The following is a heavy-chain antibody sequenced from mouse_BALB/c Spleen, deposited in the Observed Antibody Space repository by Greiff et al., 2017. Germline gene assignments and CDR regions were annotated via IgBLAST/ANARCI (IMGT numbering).Heavy chain of an antibody. J-gene: IGHJ4*01. D-gene: IGHD1-1*01. Sequence: EVQLQESGAELVRSGASVKLSCTASGFNIKDYYMHWVKQRPEQGLEWIGWIDPENGDTEYAPKFQGKATMTADTSSNTAYLQLSSLTSEDTAVYYCNARRFKGGSRYAMDYWGQGTSVTVSS. CDR1: GFNIKDYY. CDR2: IDPENGDT. V-gene: IGHV14-4*02. CDR3: NARRFKGGSRYAMDY.